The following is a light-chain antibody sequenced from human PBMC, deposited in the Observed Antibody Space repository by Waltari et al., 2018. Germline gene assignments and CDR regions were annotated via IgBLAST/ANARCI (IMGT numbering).Light chain of an antibody. Sequence: IVLTQSPGTLSLSPGERATLPCRASQSVSSNDLTWFQQQSGQAPKLLIFGASTRATGIPYRFSGSGSGTDFTLTISRLEPEDFAVYYCQQYGGSPWTFGQGSKVEIK. CDR3: QQYGGSPWT. V-gene: IGKV3-20*01. CDR2: GAS. CDR1: QSVSSND. J-gene: IGKJ1*01.